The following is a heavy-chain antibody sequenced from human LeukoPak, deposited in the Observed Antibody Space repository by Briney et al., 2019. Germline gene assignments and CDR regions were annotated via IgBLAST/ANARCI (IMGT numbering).Heavy chain of an antibody. Sequence: GGSLKLACAASGFTFDDYGRSWVRQAPGTGLEWLSGINWNGASIGYAESVKGRFTISRDNAKNSRYFTMNRLRAEDTTLYHCVSGAPTYCSGGSCYSGDAFDIWGQGTMVTVSS. CDR1: GFTFDDYG. CDR2: INWNGASI. D-gene: IGHD2-15*01. CDR3: VSGAPTYCSGGSCYSGDAFDI. V-gene: IGHV3-20*01. J-gene: IGHJ3*02.